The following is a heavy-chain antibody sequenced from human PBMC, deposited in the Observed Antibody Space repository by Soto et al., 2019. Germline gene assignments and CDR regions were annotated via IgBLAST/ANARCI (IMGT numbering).Heavy chain of an antibody. CDR3: ARHPRDDYNYGGSGIFDY. Sequence: QLQLQESGPGLVKPSETLSLTCSVSGGSISSRTFWWAWIRQPPGKGLEWMGDMYSSGSSYSSPSLTSRATISVDTSNNQLSLKPHSVTAADTAVYYCARHPRDDYNYGGSGIFDYWGQGTLVTVSS. CDR2: MYSSGSS. CDR1: GGSISSRTFW. D-gene: IGHD4-4*01. V-gene: IGHV4-39*01. J-gene: IGHJ4*02.